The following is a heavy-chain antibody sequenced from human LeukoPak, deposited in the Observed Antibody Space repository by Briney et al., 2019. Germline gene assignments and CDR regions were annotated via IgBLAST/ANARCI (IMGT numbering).Heavy chain of an antibody. D-gene: IGHD6-6*01. CDR2: IYYSGST. J-gene: IGHJ4*02. V-gene: IGHV4-59*01. CDR1: GGSISSYY. CDR3: ARGFYEMAARSLPFDY. Sequence: SETLSLTCTVSGGSISSYYWSWIRQPPGKGLEWIGYIYYSGSTNYNPSLKSRVTISVDTSKNQFSLKLSSVTAADTAVYYCARGFYEMAARSLPFDYWGQGTLVTVSS.